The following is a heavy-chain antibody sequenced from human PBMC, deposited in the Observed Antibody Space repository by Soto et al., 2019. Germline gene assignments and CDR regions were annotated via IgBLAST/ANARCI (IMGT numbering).Heavy chain of an antibody. CDR3: ARGGDWGLYYFDY. CDR2: IIPIFGTA. Sequence: SVKVSCKASGGTFSSYAISWVRQAPGQGLEWMGGIIPIFGTANYAQKFQGRVTITADKSTSTAYMELSSLRSEDTAVYYCARGGDWGLYYFDYWGQGTLVTVSS. J-gene: IGHJ4*02. CDR1: GGTFSSYA. V-gene: IGHV1-69*06. D-gene: IGHD2-21*02.